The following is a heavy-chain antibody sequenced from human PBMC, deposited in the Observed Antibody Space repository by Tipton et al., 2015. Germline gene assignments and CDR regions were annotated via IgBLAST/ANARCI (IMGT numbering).Heavy chain of an antibody. CDR3: ARDLEHGMDV. J-gene: IGHJ6*02. CDR2: IYYSGST. CDR1: GGSFSDYY. Sequence: TLSLTCTVSGGSFSDYYWSWIRQSPGEGLEWIGYIYYSGSTNYNPSLRSRVAMSMDTSKSQFSLTLNSVAAADTAVYYCARDLEHGMDVWGHGTTVTVSS. D-gene: IGHD5-24*01. V-gene: IGHV4-59*01.